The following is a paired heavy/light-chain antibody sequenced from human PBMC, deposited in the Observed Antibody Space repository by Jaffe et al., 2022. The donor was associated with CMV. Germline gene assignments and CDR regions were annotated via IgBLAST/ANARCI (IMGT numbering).Light chain of an antibody. J-gene: IGKJ2*02. CDR1: QSLLHSNGYNY. V-gene: IGKV2-28*01. CDR3: MQALQTPGT. Sequence: DIVMTQSPLSLPVTPGEPASISCRSSQSLLHSNGYNYLDWYLQKPGQSPQLLIYLGSNRASGVPDRFSGSGSGTDFTLKISRVEAEDVGVYYCMQALQTPGTFGQGTKLEIK. CDR2: LGS.
Heavy chain of an antibody. J-gene: IGHJ6*02. D-gene: IGHD2-2*01. CDR1: GFTFSSYS. CDR3: ARAIEDIVVVPAAANYYYYGMDV. CDR2: ISSSSSYI. Sequence: EVQLVESGGGLVKPGGSLRLSCAASGFTFSSYSMNWVRQAPGKGLEWVSSISSSSSYIYYADSVKGRFTISRDNAKNSLYLQMNSLRAEDTAVYYCARAIEDIVVVPAAANYYYYGMDVWGQGTTVTVSS. V-gene: IGHV3-21*01.